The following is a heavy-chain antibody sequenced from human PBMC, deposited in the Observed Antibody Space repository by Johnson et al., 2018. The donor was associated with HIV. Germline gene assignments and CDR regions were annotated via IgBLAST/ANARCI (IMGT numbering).Heavy chain of an antibody. Sequence: EQLVESGGGLVKPGGSLRLSCAASGFTFSSYAMSWVRQAPGKGLEWVSAISGSGGSTYYADSVKGRFTISRDNSKNTLYLQMNSLRAEDTAVYYCARSWAYYYALTDAFDIWGQGTMVTVSS. D-gene: IGHD3-10*01. CDR2: ISGSGGST. J-gene: IGHJ3*02. CDR3: ARSWAYYYALTDAFDI. V-gene: IGHV3-23*04. CDR1: GFTFSSYA.